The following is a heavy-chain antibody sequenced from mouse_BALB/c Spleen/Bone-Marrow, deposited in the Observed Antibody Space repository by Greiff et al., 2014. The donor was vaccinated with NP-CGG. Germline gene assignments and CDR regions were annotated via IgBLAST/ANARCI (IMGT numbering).Heavy chain of an antibody. CDR3: ARVGNYGHAMDY. CDR1: GYSFTDYN. Sequence: VQLQQSGPKVVKPGASVKIPCKTSGYSFTDYNLDWVKQSQGKSLEWIGDINPNNGGTIYNQKFKGKATLTVDKSSSTAYIELRSLTSEDTAVYYCARVGNYGHAMDYWGQGTSVTVSS. J-gene: IGHJ4*01. V-gene: IGHV1-18*01. D-gene: IGHD1-1*02. CDR2: INPNNGGT.